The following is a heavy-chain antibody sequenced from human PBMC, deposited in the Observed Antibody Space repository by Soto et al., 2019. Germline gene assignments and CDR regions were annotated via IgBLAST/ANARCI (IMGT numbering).Heavy chain of an antibody. V-gene: IGHV2-5*02. Sequence: QITLKESGPTLVKPTQTLTLTCTFSGFSLSTSKVGVGWIRQPPGKALEWLTLIYWDDNKHYSPSLKSRLTNAQXXSXHXXVLTITNMDPVDTATYYCAHLPMIRGVTYQYFFDSWGQGSLVTVSS. CDR2: IYWDDNK. D-gene: IGHD3-10*01. CDR1: GFSLSTSKVG. CDR3: AHLPMIRGVTYQYFFDS. J-gene: IGHJ4*02.